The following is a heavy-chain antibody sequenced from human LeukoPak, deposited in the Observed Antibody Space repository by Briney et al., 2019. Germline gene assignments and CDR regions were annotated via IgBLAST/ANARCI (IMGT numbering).Heavy chain of an antibody. J-gene: IGHJ4*02. D-gene: IGHD3-22*01. CDR1: GFTFSSYA. CDR3: ARGGVIREGTFDY. V-gene: IGHV3-30-3*01. Sequence: GGSLRLSCAASGFTFSSYAMHWVRQAPGKGLEWVAVISYDGSNKYYADSVKGRFTISRDNSKNTLYLQMNSLRAEDTAVYYGARGGVIREGTFDYGGQGTLVTVSS. CDR2: ISYDGSNK.